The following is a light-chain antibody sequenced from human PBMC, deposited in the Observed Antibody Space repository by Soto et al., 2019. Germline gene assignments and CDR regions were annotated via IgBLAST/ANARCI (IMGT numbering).Light chain of an antibody. CDR3: SSYAGSNIVV. CDR2: DVS. J-gene: IGLJ2*01. CDR1: SSDVGGYNY. Sequence: QSALTQPPSASGSPGQSVTISCTGSSSDVGGYNYVSWYQRHPGTAPKLMIYDVSKRPSGVPDRFSGSKSGNTASLTVSGLQAEDEADYYCSSYAGSNIVVFGGGTKLTVL. V-gene: IGLV2-8*01.